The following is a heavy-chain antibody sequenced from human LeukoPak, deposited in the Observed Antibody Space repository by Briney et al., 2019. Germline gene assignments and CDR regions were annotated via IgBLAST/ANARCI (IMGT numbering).Heavy chain of an antibody. CDR2: ISGSGVTT. CDR1: GFTFSSHA. J-gene: IGHJ5*02. V-gene: IGHV3-23*01. CDR3: AKLELSRGPFDP. Sequence: SGGSLRLSCAASGFTFSSHAMSWVRQAPGKGLEWVSAISGSGVTTYYADSVKGRFTISRDNSKNTMYLQMNSLRAEDTAIYYCAKLELSRGPFDPWGQGTLVTVSS. D-gene: IGHD3-3*01.